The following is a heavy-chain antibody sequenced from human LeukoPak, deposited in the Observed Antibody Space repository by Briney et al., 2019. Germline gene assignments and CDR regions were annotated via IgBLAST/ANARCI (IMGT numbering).Heavy chain of an antibody. J-gene: IGHJ4*02. CDR1: GYTFTSYY. Sequence: ASVKVSCKASGYTFTSYYIHWVRQAPGQGLEWMGGFDPEDGETIYAQKFQGRVTMTEDTSTDTAYMELSSLRSEDTAVYYCATGIGTITMVRGVIITAGVPFNYWGQGTLVTVSS. CDR2: FDPEDGET. V-gene: IGHV1-24*01. D-gene: IGHD3-10*01. CDR3: ATGIGTITMVRGVIITAGVPFNY.